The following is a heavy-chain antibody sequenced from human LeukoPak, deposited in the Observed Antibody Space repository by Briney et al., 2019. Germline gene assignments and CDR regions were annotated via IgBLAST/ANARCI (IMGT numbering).Heavy chain of an antibody. J-gene: IGHJ4*02. CDR1: GFTFSSYG. D-gene: IGHD3-10*01. CDR2: IWYDGSNK. CDR3: AREGRGDYYGSGSYFDY. V-gene: IGHV3-33*01. Sequence: GGSLRLSCAASGFTFSSYGMHWVRRAPGKGLEWVAVIWYDGSNKYYADSVKGRFTISRDNSKNTLYLQMNSLRAEDTAVYYCAREGRGDYYGSGSYFDYWGQGTLVTVSS.